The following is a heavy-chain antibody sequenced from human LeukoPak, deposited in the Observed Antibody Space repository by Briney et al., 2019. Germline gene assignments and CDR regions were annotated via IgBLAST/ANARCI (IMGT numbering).Heavy chain of an antibody. CDR1: GFTFSSYS. D-gene: IGHD6-19*01. CDR2: ISSSSYI. CDR3: ARDPPYSSGWYSNWFDP. Sequence: PGGSLRLSCAASGFTFSSYSMNWVRQAPGKGLEWVSSISSSSYIYYADSVKGRFTISRDNAKNSLYLQMNSLRAEDTAVYYCARDPPYSSGWYSNWFDPWGQGTLVTVSS. V-gene: IGHV3-21*01. J-gene: IGHJ5*02.